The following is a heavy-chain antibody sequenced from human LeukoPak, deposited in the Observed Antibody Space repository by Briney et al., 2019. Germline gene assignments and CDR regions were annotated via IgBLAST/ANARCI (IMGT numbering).Heavy chain of an antibody. V-gene: IGHV3-23*01. J-gene: IGHJ4*02. CDR1: GFTFSSYA. D-gene: IGHD1-26*01. Sequence: PGGSLRLSCVVSGFTFSSYAMSWVRQAPGEGVGWGSVISGSGGSTYHADSVRGGFTISTDNSKNTLFLQMNSLRAEDTAVYYCAKTGRGTTTFPYFDYWGQGTLVTASS. CDR2: ISGSGGST. CDR3: AKTGRGTTTFPYFDY.